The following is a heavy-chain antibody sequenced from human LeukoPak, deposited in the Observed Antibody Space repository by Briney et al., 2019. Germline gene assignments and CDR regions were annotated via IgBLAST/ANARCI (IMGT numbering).Heavy chain of an antibody. V-gene: IGHV4-39*01. Sequence: PSETLSLTCTVSGDSISNSSHYRGWIRQPPGKGLEWIGGIYDSGSTYYNPSLKSRVTISVDTSKNQFSLKLSSVTAADTAVYYCARLFGSVVTNWFDPWGQGSLVTVSS. CDR2: IYDSGST. D-gene: IGHD3-3*01. CDR3: ARLFGSVVTNWFDP. CDR1: GDSISNSSHY. J-gene: IGHJ5*02.